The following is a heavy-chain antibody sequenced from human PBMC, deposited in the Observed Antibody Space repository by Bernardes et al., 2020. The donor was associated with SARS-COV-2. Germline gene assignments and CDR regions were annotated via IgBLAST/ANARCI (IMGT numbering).Heavy chain of an antibody. J-gene: IGHJ6*02. CDR1: GYSFTSYW. CDR3: ASRVDTAYYYYGMDV. CDR2: IDPSDSYT. D-gene: IGHD5-18*01. V-gene: IGHV5-10-1*01. Sequence: GESLKISCKGSGYSFTSYWISWVRQMPGKGLEWMGRIDPSDSYTNYSPSFQGHVTISADKSISTAYLQWSSLNASDTAMYYCASRVDTAYYYYGMDVWGQGTTVTVSS.